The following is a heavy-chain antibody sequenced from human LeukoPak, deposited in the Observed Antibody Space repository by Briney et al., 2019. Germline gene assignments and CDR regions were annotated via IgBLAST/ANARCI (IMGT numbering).Heavy chain of an antibody. V-gene: IGHV3-23*01. CDR2: ISASGST. CDR3: ANATNLVSDWFDP. J-gene: IGHJ5*02. D-gene: IGHD5-24*01. CDR1: GFTFSTYA. Sequence: GGSLRLSCAASGFTFSTYAMTWVRQAPGKGLEWVSAISASGSTYYADFVKGRFTISRDNSNNTVFLQMNSLRAEDTAVYYCANATNLVSDWFDPRGQGTLVTVS.